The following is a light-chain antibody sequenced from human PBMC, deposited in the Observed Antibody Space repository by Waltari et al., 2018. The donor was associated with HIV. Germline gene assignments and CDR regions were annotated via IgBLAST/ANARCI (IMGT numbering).Light chain of an antibody. CDR1: DTSVGTYNL. J-gene: IGLJ3*02. CDR2: EVS. CDR3: TSYTTTNTWV. Sequence: QSALTQPASVSGSPGQSITIPCTGTDTSVGTYNLVSWFQHHPGKAPKLIISEVSNRPSGVSHRFSGSKSGNTASLIISGLQAEDEASYYCTSYTTTNTWVFGGGTNLTVL. V-gene: IGLV2-14*01.